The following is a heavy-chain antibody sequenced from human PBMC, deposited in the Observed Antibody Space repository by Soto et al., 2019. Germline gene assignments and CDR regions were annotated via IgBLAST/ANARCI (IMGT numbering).Heavy chain of an antibody. CDR2: TYYSGTT. CDR1: GYSISSSNW. V-gene: IGHV4-28*01. Sequence: PSEILSLTCAVSGYSISSSNWWGWIRQPPGKGLEWIGYTYYSGTTYYNPSLKSRVTMSVDTSKNQFSLKLTSVTAVDTAVYYCARREIQGPIDYWGQGTLVTVSS. CDR3: ARREIQGPIDY. D-gene: IGHD1-26*01. J-gene: IGHJ4*02.